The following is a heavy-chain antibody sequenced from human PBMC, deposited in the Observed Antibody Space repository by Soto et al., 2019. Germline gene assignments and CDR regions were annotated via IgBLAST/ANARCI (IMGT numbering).Heavy chain of an antibody. CDR3: AKDQNVLRFLEWLTALDY. J-gene: IGHJ4*02. V-gene: IGHV3-30*18. D-gene: IGHD3-3*01. CDR1: GFTFSSHG. CDR2: ISSDERNK. Sequence: GGSLRLSCAASGFTFSSHGMHWVRQAPGKGLEWVAVISSDERNKYYGDSVKGRFTISRDNSKNTLYLHMNSLRIEDTAVYYCAKDQNVLRFLEWLTALDYWGQGTLVTVSS.